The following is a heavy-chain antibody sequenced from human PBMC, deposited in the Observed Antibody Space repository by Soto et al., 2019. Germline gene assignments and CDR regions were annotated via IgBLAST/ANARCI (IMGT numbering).Heavy chain of an antibody. J-gene: IGHJ4*01. V-gene: IGHV2-5*02. CDR1: GFSFTTDGMG. CDR3: AHLYWAASGTRYYFDY. D-gene: IGHD6-13*01. Sequence: QITLKESGPTLVKPTQTLPLTCTFSGFSFTTDGMGGGWIRHPPGKALEWLARIYWDDDKRYRPSLKIKLTITTDASRNHVVLTLTNMDPADTAAYYGAHLYWAASGTRYYFDYWGDGTLFTVSS. CDR2: IYWDDDK.